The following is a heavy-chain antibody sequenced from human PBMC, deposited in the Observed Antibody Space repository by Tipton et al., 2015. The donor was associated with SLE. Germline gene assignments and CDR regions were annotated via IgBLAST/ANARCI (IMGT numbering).Heavy chain of an antibody. D-gene: IGHD5-12*01. CDR1: GGSISSDDYY. Sequence: LSLTCTVSGGSISSDDYYWTWIRQHPGKGLEWIGHMSYSGSTYYNPSLKSRITISVDTSKNHFSLKLSSVTAADTAVYYCARGGVDGYDYFDHWGQGTLVTVSS. CDR3: ARGGVDGYDYFDH. CDR2: MSYSGST. J-gene: IGHJ4*02. V-gene: IGHV4-31*03.